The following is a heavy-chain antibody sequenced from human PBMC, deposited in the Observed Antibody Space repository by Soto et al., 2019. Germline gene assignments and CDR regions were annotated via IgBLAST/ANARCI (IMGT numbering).Heavy chain of an antibody. CDR1: GFTFSSYW. J-gene: IGHJ3*02. D-gene: IGHD3-16*02. CDR3: ARVRKSYPPSDAFDI. CDR2: INSDGSST. V-gene: IGHV3-74*01. Sequence: EVQLVESGGGLVQPGGSLRLSCAASGFTFSSYWMHWVRQAPGKGLVWVSRINSDGSSTSYADSVKGRFTISRDNAKNTLYLQMNSLRAEDTAVYYCARVRKSYPPSDAFDIWGQGTMVTVSS.